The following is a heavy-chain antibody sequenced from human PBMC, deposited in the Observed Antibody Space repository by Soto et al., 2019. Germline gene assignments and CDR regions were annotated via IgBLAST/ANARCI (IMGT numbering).Heavy chain of an antibody. CDR1: GFTFSSYS. CDR3: ARSLTSPYYYYMDV. Sequence: PGGSLRLSCAASGFTFSSYSMNWVRQAPGKGLEWVSSISSSSSYIYYADSVKGRFTISRDNAKNSLYLQMNSLRAEDTAVYYCARSLTSPYYYYMDVWGKGTTVTVSS. J-gene: IGHJ6*03. D-gene: IGHD2-2*01. CDR2: ISSSSSYI. V-gene: IGHV3-21*01.